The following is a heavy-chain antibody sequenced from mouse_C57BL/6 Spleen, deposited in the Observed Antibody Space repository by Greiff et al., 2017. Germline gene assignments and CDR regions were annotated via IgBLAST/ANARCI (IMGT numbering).Heavy chain of an antibody. CDR3: ASSYDYDWAWFAY. Sequence: QVQLQQPGAELVRPGSSVKLSCKASGYTFTSYWMDWVKQRPGQGLDWIGNIYPSDSATLYNQKFKDKATLTVDNSSSTAYMQLSSLTSEDSAVXYCASSYDYDWAWFAYWGQETLVTVSA. D-gene: IGHD2-4*01. J-gene: IGHJ3*01. V-gene: IGHV1-61*01. CDR2: IYPSDSAT. CDR1: GYTFTSYW.